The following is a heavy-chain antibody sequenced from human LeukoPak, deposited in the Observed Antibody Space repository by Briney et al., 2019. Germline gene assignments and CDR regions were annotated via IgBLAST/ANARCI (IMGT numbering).Heavy chain of an antibody. V-gene: IGHV3-74*01. CDR2: INSDGSIT. J-gene: IGHJ4*02. CDR1: GLTFGSYW. CDR3: TRGSTTIYLASIEAASY. Sequence: GGSLRLSCAASGLTFGSYWMHWVRQVPGKGLVWVSYINSDGSITDYADSVKGRFTISRDNAKNTLYLQMNSLRDEDTAVYYCTRGSTTIYLASIEAASYWGQGTLVTVSS. D-gene: IGHD6-13*01.